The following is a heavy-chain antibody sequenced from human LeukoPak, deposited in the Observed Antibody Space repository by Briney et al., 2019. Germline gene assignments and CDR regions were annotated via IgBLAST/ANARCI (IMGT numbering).Heavy chain of an antibody. J-gene: IGHJ4*02. CDR3: ARDRNTAMVSPVDY. D-gene: IGHD5-18*01. V-gene: IGHV4-59*12. CDR2: IYYNGNS. CDR1: GDSISSYY. Sequence: SETLSLTCIVSGDSISSYYWSWIRQPPGKGLEWIGYIYYNGNSNYNPSLKSRVTISVDTSKNQFSLKLSSVTAADTAVYYCARDRNTAMVSPVDYWGQGTLVTVSS.